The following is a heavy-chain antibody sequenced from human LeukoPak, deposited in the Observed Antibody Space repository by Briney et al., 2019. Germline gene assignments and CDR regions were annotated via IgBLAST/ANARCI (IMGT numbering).Heavy chain of an antibody. CDR3: ARESGPPSGWIFDY. CDR2: IKQDGTEK. Sequence: GGSLSLSCAASGFNLASYWMSWVRQAPGKGLEWVANIKQDGTEKYYVDSVKGRVTISRDNAKNSLYLQMSSLRAEDTAVYYCARESGPPSGWIFDYWGQGTLVTVSS. D-gene: IGHD6-19*01. V-gene: IGHV3-7*01. J-gene: IGHJ4*02. CDR1: GFNLASYW.